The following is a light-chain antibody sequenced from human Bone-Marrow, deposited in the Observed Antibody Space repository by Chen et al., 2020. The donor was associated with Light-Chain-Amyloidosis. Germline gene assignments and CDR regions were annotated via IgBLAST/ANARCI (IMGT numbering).Light chain of an antibody. CDR2: DAS. J-gene: IGKJ5*01. V-gene: IGKV3-11*01. CDR1: QSVNNY. Sequence: EIVLTQSPATLSLSPGERGTLSCRASQSVNNYLAWYQQKPGQAPRLLIYDASNRATGIPARFSGSGSGTGVTLTSSRLEPEDFAGYYCQQRSNWPITFGQGTRLEIK. CDR3: QQRSNWPIT.